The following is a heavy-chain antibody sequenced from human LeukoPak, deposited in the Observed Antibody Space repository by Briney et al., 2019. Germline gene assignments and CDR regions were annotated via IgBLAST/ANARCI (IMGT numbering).Heavy chain of an antibody. CDR3: ARSYAHDY. D-gene: IGHD2-2*01. Sequence: PSETLSLTCAVYGGSFSGDYWSWIRQPPGKGREWIGEINHSGSTNYNPSLKSRVTISVDTSKNQFSLKLSSVTAADTAVYYCARSYAHDYWGQGTLVTVSS. CDR2: INHSGST. J-gene: IGHJ4*02. V-gene: IGHV4-34*01. CDR1: GGSFSGDY.